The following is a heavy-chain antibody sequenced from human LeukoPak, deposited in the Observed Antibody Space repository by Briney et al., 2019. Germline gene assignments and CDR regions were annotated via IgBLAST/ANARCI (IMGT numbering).Heavy chain of an antibody. CDR3: ARRGYYPDSSGYYYYFDY. Sequence: KASETLSLTCTVSGGSISSSSHYWGWIRQPPGKGLEWIGSIYYSGSTYYNPSLKSRVTISVDTSKNQFSLKLSSMTAADTAMYYCARRGYYPDSSGYYYYFDYWGQGTLVTVSS. D-gene: IGHD3-22*01. J-gene: IGHJ4*02. CDR2: IYYSGST. V-gene: IGHV4-39*01. CDR1: GGSISSSSHY.